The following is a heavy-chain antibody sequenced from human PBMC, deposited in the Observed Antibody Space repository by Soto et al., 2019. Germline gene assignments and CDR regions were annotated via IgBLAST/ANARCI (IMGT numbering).Heavy chain of an antibody. Sequence: SGPTLVNPTQTLTLTCDFSGFSLGAPGMCLSWIRQPPGKALEWLALVDWAVNKYYTTSLKTRLTISKDTSRSQVVLTMANMDPVDTGTYFCARLCSGTPGYGMDVWGQGTTVTVSS. CDR1: GFSLGAPGMC. J-gene: IGHJ6*02. CDR2: VDWAVNK. CDR3: ARLCSGTPGYGMDV. D-gene: IGHD3-3*01. V-gene: IGHV2-70*01.